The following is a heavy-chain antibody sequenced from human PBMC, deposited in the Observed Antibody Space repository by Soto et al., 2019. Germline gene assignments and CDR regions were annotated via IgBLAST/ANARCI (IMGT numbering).Heavy chain of an antibody. V-gene: IGHV4-39*01. CDR3: ARQPTTGDTDLWFDP. Sequence: QLQLLESGPGLVKASETLSLTCNVSGGSISTSRSYWAWIRQPPGKGLEWLANIFYSGSTYYNPSLARRVTVSVDTSKTEFSLKLRSVTAADTAVYYCARQPTTGDTDLWFDPWGQGTLVTVSS. CDR2: IFYSGST. D-gene: IGHD2-21*01. J-gene: IGHJ5*02. CDR1: GGSISTSRSY.